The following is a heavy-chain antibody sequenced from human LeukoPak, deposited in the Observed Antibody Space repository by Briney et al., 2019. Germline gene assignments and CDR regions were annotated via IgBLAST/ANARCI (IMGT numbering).Heavy chain of an antibody. Sequence: ASVKVSCKASGYTFTSYYMHWVRQAPGQGLEWMGIINPSGGSTSYAQKFQGRVTMTRDTSTSTVYMELRSLRSDDTAVYYCARDPPPYYYDSKDAFDIWGQGTMVTVSS. CDR1: GYTFTSYY. CDR3: ARDPPPYYYDSKDAFDI. J-gene: IGHJ3*02. V-gene: IGHV1-46*01. D-gene: IGHD3-22*01. CDR2: INPSGGST.